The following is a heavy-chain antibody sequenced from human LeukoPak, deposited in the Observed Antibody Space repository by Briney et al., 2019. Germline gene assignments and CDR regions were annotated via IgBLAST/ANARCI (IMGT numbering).Heavy chain of an antibody. Sequence: GGSLRLSCAASGFTFSSYAMSWVRQAPGKGLEWVSSIGGSGGSTYYADSVKGRFTISRDNSKNTLYLQMNSLRAEDTAVYYCARDWSGDHHYYYGMDVWGQGTTVTVSS. J-gene: IGHJ6*02. D-gene: IGHD1-14*01. CDR3: ARDWSGDHHYYYGMDV. V-gene: IGHV3-23*01. CDR2: IGGSGGST. CDR1: GFTFSSYA.